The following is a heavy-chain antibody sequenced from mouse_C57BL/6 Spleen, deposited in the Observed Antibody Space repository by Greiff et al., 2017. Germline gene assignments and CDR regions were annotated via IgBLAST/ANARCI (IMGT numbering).Heavy chain of an antibody. CDR3: ARSGYYGSSYSWFAY. Sequence: QVQLQQSGPELVKPGASVKISCKASGYAFSSSWMNWVKQRPGKGLEWIGRIYPGDGDTNYNGKFKGTATLTADKSSSTAYMQLSSLTSEDSAVYFCARSGYYGSSYSWFAYWGQGTLVTVSA. J-gene: IGHJ3*01. V-gene: IGHV1-82*01. CDR1: GYAFSSSW. CDR2: IYPGDGDT. D-gene: IGHD1-1*01.